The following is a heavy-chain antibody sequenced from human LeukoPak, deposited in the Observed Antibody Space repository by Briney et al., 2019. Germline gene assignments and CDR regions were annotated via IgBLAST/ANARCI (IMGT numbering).Heavy chain of an antibody. J-gene: IGHJ6*03. Sequence: PSETLSLTCTVSSYSISSAYYWGWIRQPPGKGLEWIGTIYHSGSTYNNPSLKSRVTISVDTSRNQFSLKLSSVTAADTAVYYCARVSLGYYYCNMDVWGKGTTVTVSS. CDR2: IYHSGST. CDR1: SYSISSAYY. D-gene: IGHD3-3*02. CDR3: ARVSLGYYYCNMDV. V-gene: IGHV4-38-2*02.